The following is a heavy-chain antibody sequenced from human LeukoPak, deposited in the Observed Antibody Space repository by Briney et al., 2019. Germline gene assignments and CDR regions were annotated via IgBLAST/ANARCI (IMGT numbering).Heavy chain of an antibody. J-gene: IGHJ3*02. Sequence: GGSLRLSCAASGFTFSGSAMHSVRQASGKGLEWVGRIRSKANSYATAYAASVKGRFTISRDDSKNTAYLQMTSLKTEDTAVYYCLGYCSSTSCFNAFDIWGQGTMVTVSS. CDR2: IRSKANSYAT. V-gene: IGHV3-73*01. CDR3: LGYCSSTSCFNAFDI. D-gene: IGHD2-2*01. CDR1: GFTFSGSA.